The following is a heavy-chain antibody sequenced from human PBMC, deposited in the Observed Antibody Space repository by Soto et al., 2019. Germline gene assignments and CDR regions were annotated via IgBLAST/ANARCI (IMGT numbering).Heavy chain of an antibody. CDR1: GFTFSSYA. D-gene: IGHD3-3*01. V-gene: IGHV3-21*01. CDR3: ARSPIWSTHYNWFDP. J-gene: IGHJ5*02. CDR2: ISSSSSYI. Sequence: GGSLRLSCAASGFTFSSYAMSWVRQAPGKGLEWVSSISSSSSYIYYADSVKGRFTISRDNAKNSLYLQMNSLRAEDTAVYYCARSPIWSTHYNWFDPWGQGTLVTVSS.